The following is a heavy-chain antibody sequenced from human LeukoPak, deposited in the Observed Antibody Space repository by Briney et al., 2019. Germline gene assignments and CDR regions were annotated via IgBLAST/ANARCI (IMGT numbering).Heavy chain of an antibody. D-gene: IGHD4-17*01. Sequence: INHSGSTNYNPSLKSRVTISVDTSKNQFSLKLSSVTAADTAVYYCARRPHGDYQGGAFDIWGQGTMVTVSS. J-gene: IGHJ3*02. CDR3: ARRPHGDYQGGAFDI. CDR2: INHSGST. V-gene: IGHV4-34*01.